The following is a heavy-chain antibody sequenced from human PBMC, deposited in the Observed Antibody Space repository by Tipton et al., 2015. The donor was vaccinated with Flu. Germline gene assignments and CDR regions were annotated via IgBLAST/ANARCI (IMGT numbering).Heavy chain of an antibody. CDR1: GYSISSGYY. Sequence: LRLSCAVSGYSISSGYYWGWIRQPPGKGLEWIGSIYHSGSTYYNPSLKSRVTISVDTSKNQFPLKLSSVTAADTAVYYCARQLSVGATSGFDYWGQGTRVTVPS. V-gene: IGHV4-38-2*01. CDR2: IYHSGST. J-gene: IGHJ4*02. D-gene: IGHD1-26*01. CDR3: ARQLSVGATSGFDY.